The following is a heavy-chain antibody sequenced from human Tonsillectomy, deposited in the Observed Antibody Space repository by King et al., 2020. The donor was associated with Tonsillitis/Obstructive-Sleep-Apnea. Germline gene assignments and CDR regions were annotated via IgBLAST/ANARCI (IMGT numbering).Heavy chain of an antibody. CDR1: GFTFSSYS. CDR2: ISSSSSYI. Sequence: VQLVESGGGLVKPGGSLRLSCAASGFTFSSYSMNWVRQAPGKGLEWVSSISSSSSYIYYADSVKGRFTISRDNAKNSLYLQMNSLRAEDTAVYYGARKLEIRGGEFNNWFDPWGQGTLVTVSS. D-gene: IGHD3-16*01. V-gene: IGHV3-21*01. J-gene: IGHJ5*02. CDR3: ARKLEIRGGEFNNWFDP.